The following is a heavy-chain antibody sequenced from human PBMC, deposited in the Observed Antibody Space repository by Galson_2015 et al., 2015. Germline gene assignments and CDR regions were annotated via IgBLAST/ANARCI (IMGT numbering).Heavy chain of an antibody. Sequence: SLRLSCAASGFTFSSYDLHWVRQAPGQGLEWVGKIKPDGGENNYVDSVKGRFTITRDTAKNSLYLQMNSLRAEDTAVYYCAGVAPTDFLYESSGYFYLQHWGQGTLVTVSS. CDR3: AGVAPTDFLYESSGYFYLQH. CDR2: IKPDGGEN. CDR1: GFTFSSYD. D-gene: IGHD3-22*01. V-gene: IGHV3-7*01. J-gene: IGHJ1*01.